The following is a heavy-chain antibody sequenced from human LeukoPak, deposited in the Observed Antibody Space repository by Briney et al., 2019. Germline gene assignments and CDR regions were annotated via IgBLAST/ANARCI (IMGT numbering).Heavy chain of an antibody. CDR1: GFTFSSYA. CDR2: ISGSGGDT. V-gene: IGHV3-23*01. Sequence: GGTLRLSCAASGFTFSSYAMSWVRQAPGRGLEWVSTISGSGGDTYYADSVKGRFTIFRDNSKNTLYLQMNSLRDEDTAVYYCAKDDAWLQYNDWGQGTLVTVSS. J-gene: IGHJ4*02. CDR3: AKDDAWLQYND. D-gene: IGHD5-24*01.